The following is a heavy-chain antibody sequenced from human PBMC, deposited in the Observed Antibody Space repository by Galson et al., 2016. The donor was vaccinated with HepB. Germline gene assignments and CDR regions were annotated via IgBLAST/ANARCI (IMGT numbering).Heavy chain of an antibody. Sequence: SLRLSCAASGFTFSTYAMTWVRQAPGKGLEWVSTISGSADNTYYADSVKGRFTISRDNSKNTLYLRMNSLRAEDTAVYYCAKTIAARPPPSGMDVWGQGTTVTVSS. CDR2: ISGSADNT. V-gene: IGHV3-23*01. CDR1: GFTFSTYA. CDR3: AKTIAARPPPSGMDV. J-gene: IGHJ6*02. D-gene: IGHD6-6*01.